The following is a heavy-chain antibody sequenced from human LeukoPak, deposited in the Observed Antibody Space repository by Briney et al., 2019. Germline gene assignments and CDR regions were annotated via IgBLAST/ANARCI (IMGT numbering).Heavy chain of an antibody. J-gene: IGHJ4*02. Sequence: GGSLRLSCAASGFTVSNNYLSWVRQAPGKGLEWVSFVYDGGTTVYADSVKGRFTISRDNSKNTLYLEMNSLRAEDTAVYYCARWYCSSAYCYYDYWGQGTLVTVS. V-gene: IGHV3-53*01. CDR3: ARWYCSSAYCYYDY. CDR2: VYDGGTT. D-gene: IGHD2-2*01. CDR1: GFTVSNNY.